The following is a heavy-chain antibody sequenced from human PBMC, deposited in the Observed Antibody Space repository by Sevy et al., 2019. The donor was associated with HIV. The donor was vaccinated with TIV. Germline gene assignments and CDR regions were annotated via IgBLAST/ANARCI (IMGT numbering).Heavy chain of an antibody. D-gene: IGHD6-19*01. CDR1: GGSFSSGGYY. CDR2: IYNSGLT. V-gene: IGHV4-31*03. Sequence: SETLSLTCTVSGGSFSSGGYYWTWIRQHPGKGLEWIGFIYNSGLTYYNPSLKSRVTISVDTSKNHFSLNLSSVTAADTAVYYCARGPSSGWANVSGQGTSVTVSS. CDR3: ARGPSSGWANV. J-gene: IGHJ6*02.